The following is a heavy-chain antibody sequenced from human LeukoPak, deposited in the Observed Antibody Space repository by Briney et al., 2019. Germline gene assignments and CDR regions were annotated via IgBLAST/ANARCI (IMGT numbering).Heavy chain of an antibody. J-gene: IGHJ6*03. D-gene: IGHD6-19*01. CDR3: ARSSGWYHRGPDYYYYYMDV. Sequence: PGGSLRLSCEASGFTFTTYSMTWVRQAPGKWLEWVSSISSTSGYIYYADSVKSRFTISRDNAKNSLYLQMNSLRAEDTAVYYCARSSGWYHRGPDYYYYYMDVWGKGTTVTVS. CDR1: GFTFTTYS. CDR2: ISSTSGYI. V-gene: IGHV3-21*01.